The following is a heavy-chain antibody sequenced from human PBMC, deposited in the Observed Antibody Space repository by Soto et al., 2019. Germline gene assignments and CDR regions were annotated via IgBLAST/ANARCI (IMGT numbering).Heavy chain of an antibody. J-gene: IGHJ4*02. V-gene: IGHV4-31*03. Sequence: QVQLQESGPGLVKPSQTLSLTCTVSGGSISSGGYYWSWIRQHPGKGLEWIGYIYYSGSTYYNPSLKSRVTISVDTSKNQFSLKLSSVTAAATAVYYCARDLNLSYYFDYWGQGTLVTVSS. CDR2: IYYSGST. CDR3: ARDLNLSYYFDY. CDR1: GGSISSGGYY.